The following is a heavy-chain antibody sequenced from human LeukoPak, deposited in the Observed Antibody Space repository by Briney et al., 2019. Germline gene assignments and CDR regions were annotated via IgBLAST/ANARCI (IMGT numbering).Heavy chain of an antibody. V-gene: IGHV3-20*04. CDR3: ARTSDGNWFDP. Sequence: LTGGSLRLSCAASGFTFDDYGMSWVRQGPGKGLEWVSGINRNGGNTGYADSVKGRFTIFRDNAKNSLYLEMDSLRVEDTALYYCARTSDGNWFDPWGQGTLVTVSS. J-gene: IGHJ5*02. D-gene: IGHD1-26*01. CDR1: GFTFDDYG. CDR2: INRNGGNT.